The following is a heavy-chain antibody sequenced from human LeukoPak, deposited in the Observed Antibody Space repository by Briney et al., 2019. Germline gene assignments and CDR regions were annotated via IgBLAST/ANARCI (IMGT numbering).Heavy chain of an antibody. J-gene: IGHJ4*02. CDR2: INPNSGGT. Sequence: GASVKVSCKASGYTFTSYAMNWVRQAPGQGLEWMGWINPNSGGTNYAQKFQGRVTMTRDTSISTAYMELSRLRSDDTAVYYCAILRGYTYGYLDYWGQGTLVTVSS. CDR3: AILRGYTYGYLDY. D-gene: IGHD5-18*01. CDR1: GYTFTSYA. V-gene: IGHV1-2*02.